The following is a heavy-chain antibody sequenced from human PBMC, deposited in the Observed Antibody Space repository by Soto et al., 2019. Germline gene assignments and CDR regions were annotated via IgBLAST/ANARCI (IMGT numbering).Heavy chain of an antibody. CDR1: GFTFSSYA. J-gene: IGHJ5*02. D-gene: IGHD3-9*01. Sequence: PGGSLRLSCAASGFTFSSYAMSWVRQAPGKGLEWVSAISGSGGSTYYAGSVKGRFTISRDNSKNTLYLQMNSLRAEDTAVYYCVQTTVGYYDILTGYYSWGQGTLVTVSS. V-gene: IGHV3-23*01. CDR3: VQTTVGYYDILTGYYS. CDR2: ISGSGGST.